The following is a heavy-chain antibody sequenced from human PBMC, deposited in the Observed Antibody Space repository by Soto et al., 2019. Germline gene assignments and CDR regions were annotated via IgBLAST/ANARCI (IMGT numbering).Heavy chain of an antibody. D-gene: IGHD6-25*01. CDR1: GFTFSGYS. CDR2: IWYDGSTK. V-gene: IGHV3-33*01. Sequence: QVQLVESGGGVVQPGGSLRLSCAGSGFTFSGYSMHWVRLAPGKGLEWAAVIWYDGSTKYYADSVKGRFTISRDNSKNTLELQMDSLSAEDTAVDYCTRDRGTEGSGWPYFDCWGQGTLVTVSS. J-gene: IGHJ4*02. CDR3: TRDRGTEGSGWPYFDC.